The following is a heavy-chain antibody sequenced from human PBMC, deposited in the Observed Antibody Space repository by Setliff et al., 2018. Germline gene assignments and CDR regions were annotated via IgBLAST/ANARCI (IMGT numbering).Heavy chain of an antibody. J-gene: IGHJ5*02. CDR2: IYPGDSIT. V-gene: IGHV5-51*01. CDR3: ARHPYYYGSGTYLDNNNRWFDP. CDR1: GYSFSTCW. D-gene: IGHD3-10*01. Sequence: GESLKISCKGSGYSFSTCWIGWVRQMPGKGLEWMGIIYPGDSITRYSPSFQGQVTISVDKSIDTAYLQWSSLRASDTAIYYCARHPYYYGSGTYLDNNNRWFDPWGQGTLVTVSS.